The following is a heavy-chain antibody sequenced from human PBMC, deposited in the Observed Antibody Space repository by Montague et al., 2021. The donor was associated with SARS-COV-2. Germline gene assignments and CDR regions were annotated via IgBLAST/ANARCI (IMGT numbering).Heavy chain of an antibody. CDR3: ARGLDY. J-gene: IGHJ4*02. Sequence: SETLSLTCTVSGGSISSYYRYWIRQPPGTGLELIWYIYYSGSANNNPSLKSRVTITVDTSKNQFSLTLSSVTAADTAVHYCARGLDYWGQGTLVTVSS. CDR2: IYYSGSA. CDR1: GGSISSYY. V-gene: IGHV4-59*08.